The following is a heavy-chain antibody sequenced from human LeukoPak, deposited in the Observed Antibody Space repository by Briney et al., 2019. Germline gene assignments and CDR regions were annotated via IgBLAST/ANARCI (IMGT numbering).Heavy chain of an antibody. D-gene: IGHD4-17*01. CDR2: ITDSGRKT. J-gene: IGHJ4*02. CDR1: GLTFSNYA. Sequence: GGSLRLSCAASGLTFSNYAMNWVRQASGKGLEWVSGITDSGRKTYYADYVKGRFSISRDNSKNTVYLQMSDLRAEDTAVYYCAKITKATTPSYWGQGTLVTVSS. CDR3: AKITKATTPSY. V-gene: IGHV3-23*01.